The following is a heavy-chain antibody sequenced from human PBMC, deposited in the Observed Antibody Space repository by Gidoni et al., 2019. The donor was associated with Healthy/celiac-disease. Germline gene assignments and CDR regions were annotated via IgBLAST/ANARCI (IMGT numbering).Heavy chain of an antibody. Sequence: QLQLVQSGAEVKKPGSSVKVSCKASGGTFTSYAISWLRQAPRQGLEWMGGIIPIFGTANYAQKFQGRVTITADESTSTAYMELSSLRSEDTAVYYCARDVAGTTLTAYYYYMDVWGKGTTVTVSS. CDR1: GGTFTSYA. V-gene: IGHV1-69*01. J-gene: IGHJ6*03. CDR3: ARDVAGTTLTAYYYYMDV. D-gene: IGHD1-7*01. CDR2: IIPIFGTA.